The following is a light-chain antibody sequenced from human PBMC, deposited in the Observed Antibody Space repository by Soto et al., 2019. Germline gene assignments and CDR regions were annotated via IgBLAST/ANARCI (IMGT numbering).Light chain of an antibody. J-gene: IGKJ1*01. Sequence: EIVLTQSPGTLSLSPGERATLSCRASQSVSSSYLAWYQQKPGQAPRLLIYHASSRATGIPDRFSGSGSGTDFALTISRLEPEDCAVFYCQQYGNSPWTFGQGTKVEIK. CDR3: QQYGNSPWT. CDR2: HAS. CDR1: QSVSSSY. V-gene: IGKV3-20*01.